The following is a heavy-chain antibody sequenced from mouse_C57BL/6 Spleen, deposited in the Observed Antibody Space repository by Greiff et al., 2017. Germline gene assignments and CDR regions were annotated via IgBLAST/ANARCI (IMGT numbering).Heavy chain of an antibody. V-gene: IGHV1-74*01. J-gene: IGHJ3*01. Sequence: QVQLKQPGAELVKPGASVKVSCKASGYTFTSYWMPWVKQRPGQGLEWIGRIHPSDSDTNYNQKFKGKATLTVDKSSSTAYMRLSSLTSEDSAGYYCAPTGCSIFEGFAYWGQGTLVTVAA. CDR2: IHPSDSDT. CDR3: APTGCSIFEGFAY. D-gene: IGHD3-3*01. CDR1: GYTFTSYW.